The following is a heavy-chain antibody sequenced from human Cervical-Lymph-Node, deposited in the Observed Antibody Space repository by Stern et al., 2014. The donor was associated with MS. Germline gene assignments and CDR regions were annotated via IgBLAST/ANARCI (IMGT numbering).Heavy chain of an antibody. J-gene: IGHJ6*02. Sequence: VQLVESGGGVVQPGRSLTLSCAASGFSLSNSGMHWVRQAPGKGLVLVAVMSFDGGNKNYGDSVKGRFSISRDMANNTLFLQMNSLRPEDTAVYYCMGVGDAMHVWGQGTTVIVSS. V-gene: IGHV3-30*03. CDR1: GFSLSNSG. CDR3: MGVGDAMHV. CDR2: MSFDGGNK.